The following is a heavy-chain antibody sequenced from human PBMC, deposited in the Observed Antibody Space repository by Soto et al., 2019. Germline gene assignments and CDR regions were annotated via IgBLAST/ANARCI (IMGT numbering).Heavy chain of an antibody. CDR2: IWYDGSNK. CDR1: GFTFSSYG. D-gene: IGHD3-3*01. Sequence: QVQLVESGGGVVQPGRSLRLSCAASGFTFSSYGMHWVRQAPGKGLEWVAVIWYDGSNKYYADSVKGRFTISRDNSKNTLYLXMNSLRAEDXAVYYXXXXSXYYDXXXXXXASXXXDIXGQGTMVTVSS. J-gene: IGHJ3*02. V-gene: IGHV3-33*01. CDR3: XXXSXYYDXXXXXXASXXXDI.